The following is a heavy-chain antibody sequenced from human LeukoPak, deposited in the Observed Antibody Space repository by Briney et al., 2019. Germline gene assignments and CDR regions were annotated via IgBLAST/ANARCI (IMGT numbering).Heavy chain of an antibody. J-gene: IGHJ4*02. CDR1: GITFSSYW. V-gene: IGHV3-7*01. CDR2: IKQDGSEK. D-gene: IGHD6-13*01. Sequence: PGGSLRLSCAASGITFSSYWMTWVRQAPGKELEWVANIKQDGSEKCYVDSVKGRFTISRDNSKNTLYLQMNSLRAEDTAVYYCAKTGGAASSTWYIHFFDYWGQGTLVTVSS. CDR3: AKTGGAASSTWYIHFFDY.